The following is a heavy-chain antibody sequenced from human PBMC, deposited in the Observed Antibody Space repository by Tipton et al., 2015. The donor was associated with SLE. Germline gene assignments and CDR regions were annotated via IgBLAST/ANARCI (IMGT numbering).Heavy chain of an antibody. CDR2: IYYSGST. J-gene: IGHJ3*02. V-gene: IGHV4-38-2*02. D-gene: IGHD3-10*01. Sequence: TLSLTCAVSGYSISSGYYWGWIRQPPGKGLEWIGSIYYSGSTYYNPSLKSRVTISVDTSKNQFSLKLNSVTAADTAVYYCARDSARGSGSRDAFDIWGQGTMVTVSS. CDR3: ARDSARGSGSRDAFDI. CDR1: GYSISSGYY.